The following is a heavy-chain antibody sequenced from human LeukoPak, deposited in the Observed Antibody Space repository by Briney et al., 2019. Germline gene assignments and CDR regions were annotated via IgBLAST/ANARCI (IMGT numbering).Heavy chain of an antibody. J-gene: IGHJ5*02. CDR1: GGSFSGYY. Sequence: SETLSLTCAVYGGSFSGYYWSWLRQPPGKGLEGIGEINHSGSTNYNPSLKSRVTISVDTSKNKFSLKLSSVTAADTAVYYCARLGGSFDRWGQGTLVTVSS. D-gene: IGHD1-26*01. V-gene: IGHV4-34*01. CDR3: ARLGGSFDR. CDR2: INHSGST.